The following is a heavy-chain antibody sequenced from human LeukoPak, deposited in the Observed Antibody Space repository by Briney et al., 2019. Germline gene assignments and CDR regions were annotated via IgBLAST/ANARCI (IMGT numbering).Heavy chain of an antibody. J-gene: IGHJ4*02. CDR1: EFTFNNYG. CDR2: ISKDGSNE. Sequence: PGGSLRLSCSASEFTFNNYGMHWVRQAPGKGLEWVALISKDGSNEYYADSVKGRFTISRDNSKNTLDLQMNSLRADDTAVYYCARDFSTWAAANYFDYWGRGTLVTVSS. CDR3: ARDFSTWAAANYFDY. V-gene: IGHV3-30*03. D-gene: IGHD2-2*01.